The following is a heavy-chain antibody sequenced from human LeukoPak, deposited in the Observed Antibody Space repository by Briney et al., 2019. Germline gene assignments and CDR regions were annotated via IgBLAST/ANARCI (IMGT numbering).Heavy chain of an antibody. V-gene: IGHV4-59*01. Sequence: ETLSLTCTVSGGSISSYYWSWIRQPPGKGLEWIGYIYYSGTTNYNPSLKSRVTISVDTSKNQFSLKLSSVTAADTAVYYCARGVYIAAAQYGYWGQGTLVSVSS. CDR3: ARGVYIAAAQYGY. D-gene: IGHD6-13*01. CDR2: IYYSGTT. J-gene: IGHJ4*02. CDR1: GGSISSYY.